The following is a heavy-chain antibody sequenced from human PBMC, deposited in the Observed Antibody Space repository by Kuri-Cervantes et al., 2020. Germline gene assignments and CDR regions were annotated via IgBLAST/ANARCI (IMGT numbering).Heavy chain of an antibody. Sequence: ASVKVSCKASGYTFTSYGISWVRQAPGQGLEWMGWISAYNGDTNYAQKLQGRVTMTTDTSTSTAYMELRSLRSDDTAVYYCARMVVVXPAAEYDYWGQGTLVTVSS. CDR1: GYTFTSYG. CDR2: ISAYNGDT. J-gene: IGHJ4*02. CDR3: ARMVVVXPAAEYDY. V-gene: IGHV1-18*01. D-gene: IGHD2-2*01.